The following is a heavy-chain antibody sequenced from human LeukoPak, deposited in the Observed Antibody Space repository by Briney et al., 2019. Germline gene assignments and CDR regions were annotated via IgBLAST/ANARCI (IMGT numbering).Heavy chain of an antibody. CDR1: QFTFSSYG. V-gene: IGHV3-33*06. Sequence: GRSLRLSCAGSQFTFSSYGMHWVRQAPGKGLEWVAVIWYDGSKKYYADSVKGRFTISRDNSKNTLYLQMDSLSAEDTAVYYCAEELTVYNRGYYFDYWGQGTLVTVSS. CDR2: IWYDGSKK. D-gene: IGHD1-14*01. J-gene: IGHJ4*02. CDR3: AEELTVYNRGYYFDY.